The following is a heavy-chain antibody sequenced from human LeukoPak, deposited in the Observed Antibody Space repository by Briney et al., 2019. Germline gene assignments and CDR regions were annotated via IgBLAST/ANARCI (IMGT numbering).Heavy chain of an antibody. D-gene: IGHD3-22*01. Sequence: GESLKISCKGSGYSFTSYWIGWVRQMPGKGLEWMGIIYPGDSDTRYSPSFQGQVTISADKSISTAYLQWSSLKASDTAMYYCARHLTDSSGYYYRQWAFDIWGQGTMVTVSS. J-gene: IGHJ3*02. CDR3: ARHLTDSSGYYYRQWAFDI. CDR1: GYSFTSYW. CDR2: IYPGDSDT. V-gene: IGHV5-51*01.